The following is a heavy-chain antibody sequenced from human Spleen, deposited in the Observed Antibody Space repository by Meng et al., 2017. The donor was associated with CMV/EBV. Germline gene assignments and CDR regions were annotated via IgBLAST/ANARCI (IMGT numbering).Heavy chain of an antibody. CDR3: ARMGMVRGWKV. V-gene: IGHV4-59*11. CDR1: GASITTHY. CDR2: IFDSGTT. D-gene: IGHD3-10*01. J-gene: IGHJ6*02. Sequence: SETLSLTCNVSGASITTHYWSWLRQPPGKGLEWIGYIFDSGTTNYHPSLKSRVTISVDTSKNQFSLKLTSVTAADTAVYYCARMGMVRGWKVWGQGTTVTVSS.